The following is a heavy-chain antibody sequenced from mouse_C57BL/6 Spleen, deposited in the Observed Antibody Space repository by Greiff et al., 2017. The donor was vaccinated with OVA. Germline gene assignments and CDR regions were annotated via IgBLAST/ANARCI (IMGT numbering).Heavy chain of an antibody. CDR3: ARYYGSTLYYFDY. CDR1: GYTFTSYW. V-gene: IGHV1-72*01. D-gene: IGHD1-1*01. CDR2: IDPNSGGT. Sequence: VQLQQPGAELVKPGASVKLSCKASGYTFTSYWMHWVKQRPGRGLEWIGRIDPNSGGTKYNEKFKSKATLTVDKPSSTAYVQLSSLTSEDSAVYYCARYYGSTLYYFDYWGQGTTLTVSS. J-gene: IGHJ2*01.